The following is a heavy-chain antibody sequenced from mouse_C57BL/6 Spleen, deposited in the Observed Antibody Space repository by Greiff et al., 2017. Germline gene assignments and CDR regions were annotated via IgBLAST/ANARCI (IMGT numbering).Heavy chain of an antibody. Sequence: EVKVVESGEGLVKPGGSLKLSCAASGFTFSSYAMSWVRQTPEKRLEWVAYISSGGDYIYYADTVKGRFTISRDNARNTLYLQMSSLKSEDTAMYYCTRDKGYYYGSSVFDYWGQGTTLTVSS. CDR2: ISSGGDYI. D-gene: IGHD1-1*01. J-gene: IGHJ2*01. V-gene: IGHV5-9-1*02. CDR1: GFTFSSYA. CDR3: TRDKGYYYGSSVFDY.